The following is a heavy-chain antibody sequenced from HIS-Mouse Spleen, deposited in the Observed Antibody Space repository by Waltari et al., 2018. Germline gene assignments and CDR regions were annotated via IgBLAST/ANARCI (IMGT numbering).Heavy chain of an antibody. Sequence: QLQLQESGPGLVKPSETLSLTCTVSGGSIRSSSYYWGWIRQPPGKGLEWIGSIYYSGSTYYNPSLKSRVTISVDTSKNQFSLKLSSVTAADTAVYYCAREIPYSSSWYDWYFDLCGRGTLVTVSS. D-gene: IGHD6-13*01. J-gene: IGHJ2*01. CDR1: GGSIRSSSYY. CDR3: AREIPYSSSWYDWYFDL. V-gene: IGHV4-39*07. CDR2: IYYSGST.